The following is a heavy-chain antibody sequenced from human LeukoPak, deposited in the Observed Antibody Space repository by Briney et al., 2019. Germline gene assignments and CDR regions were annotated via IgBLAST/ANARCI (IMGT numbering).Heavy chain of an antibody. CDR3: AKISILHGSDNGAFNI. CDR1: GFTFTRYW. D-gene: IGHD3-3*02. CDR2: ISYDGTNK. J-gene: IGHJ3*02. Sequence: GGSLRLSCAASGFTFTRYWMHWVRQVPGKGLDWVAVISYDGTNKYYADSVKGRFTISRDNSENTLYLQMNSLRADDTAVYYCAKISILHGSDNGAFNIWGQGKMVTV. V-gene: IGHV3-30*18.